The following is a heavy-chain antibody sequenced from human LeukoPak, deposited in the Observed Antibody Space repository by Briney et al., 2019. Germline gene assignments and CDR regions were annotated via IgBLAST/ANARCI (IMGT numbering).Heavy chain of an antibody. CDR3: ASADYDMAFDI. D-gene: IGHD3-9*01. CDR2: IYYSGST. J-gene: IGHJ3*02. CDR1: GGSISSGGYY. Sequence: SETLSLTCTVAGGSISSGGYYWSWIRQHPGKGLEWIGYIYYSGSTDYNPSLKSRFTMSVDTSKNQFSLKLSSVTAADTAVYYCASADYDMAFDIWGQGTMVTVSS. V-gene: IGHV4-31*03.